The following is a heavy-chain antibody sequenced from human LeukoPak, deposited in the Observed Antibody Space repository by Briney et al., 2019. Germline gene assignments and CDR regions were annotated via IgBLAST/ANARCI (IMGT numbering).Heavy chain of an antibody. D-gene: IGHD6-19*01. CDR1: GGSISSYY. Sequence: SETLSLTCTVSGGSISSYYWSWIRQPPGKGLEWIGYIYYSGSTNYNPSLKSRVTISVDTSKNQFSLKLSSVTAADAAVYYCARTIAVAGPFGYWGQGTLVTVSS. J-gene: IGHJ4*02. V-gene: IGHV4-59*08. CDR2: IYYSGST. CDR3: ARTIAVAGPFGY.